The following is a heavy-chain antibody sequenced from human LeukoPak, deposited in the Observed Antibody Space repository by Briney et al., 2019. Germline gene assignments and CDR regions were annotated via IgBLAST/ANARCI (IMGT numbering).Heavy chain of an antibody. D-gene: IGHD4-17*01. CDR2: ISYDGSNK. CDR3: AEPYGDYVGY. Sequence: GRSLRLSCAASGFTFSSYAMHWVRQAPGKGLEWGAVISYDGSNKYYADSVKGRFTISRDNSKNTLYLQMNSLRAEDTAVYYCAEPYGDYVGYWGQGTLVTVSS. J-gene: IGHJ4*02. CDR1: GFTFSSYA. V-gene: IGHV3-30-3*01.